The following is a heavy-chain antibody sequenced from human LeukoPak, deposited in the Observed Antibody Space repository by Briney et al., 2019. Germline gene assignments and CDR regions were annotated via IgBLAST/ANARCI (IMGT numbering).Heavy chain of an antibody. CDR1: GYTFTSYG. CDR3: ARDSVNTMVRGVFDY. CDR2: ISAYNGNT. Sequence: ASVKVSCKASGYTFTSYGISWVRQAPGQGLEGMGWISAYNGNTNYAQKLQGRVTMTTDTSTSTAYMELRSLRSDDTAVYYCARDSVNTMVRGVFDYWGQGTLVTVSP. D-gene: IGHD3-10*01. J-gene: IGHJ4*02. V-gene: IGHV1-18*01.